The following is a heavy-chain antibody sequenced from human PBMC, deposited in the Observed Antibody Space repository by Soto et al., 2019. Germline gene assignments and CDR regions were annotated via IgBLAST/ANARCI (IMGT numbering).Heavy chain of an antibody. Sequence: PGESLKISCKGSGYSFTSYWISWVRQMPGKGLEWMGRIDPSDSYTNYSPSFQGHVTISADKSISTAYLQWSSLKASDTAMYYCARVSSEYFYDSSGHSGWFDPWGQGTLGTGSS. CDR2: IDPSDSYT. CDR3: ARVSSEYFYDSSGHSGWFDP. D-gene: IGHD3-22*01. CDR1: GYSFTSYW. J-gene: IGHJ5*01. V-gene: IGHV5-10-1*01.